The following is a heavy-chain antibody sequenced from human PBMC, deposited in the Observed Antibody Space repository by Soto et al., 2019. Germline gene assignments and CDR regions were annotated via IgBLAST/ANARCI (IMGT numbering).Heavy chain of an antibody. V-gene: IGHV4-34*01. CDR3: ARDSGEKIDY. D-gene: IGHD1-26*01. Sequence: QVQLQQWGAGLLKPSETLSLTCAVYGGSCSGYYWSWIRQPPGKGLEWIGEINHSGSTNYNPSLKSRVTISVDTSKNQFSLKLSSVTAADTAVYYCARDSGEKIDYWGQGTLVTVSS. CDR1: GGSCSGYY. CDR2: INHSGST. J-gene: IGHJ4*02.